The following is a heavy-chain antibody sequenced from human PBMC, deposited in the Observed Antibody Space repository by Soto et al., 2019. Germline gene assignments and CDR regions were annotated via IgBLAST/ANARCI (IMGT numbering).Heavy chain of an antibody. CDR1: GFTFSSYA. Sequence: GGPLRLSCAASGFTFSSYAMSWVRQAPGKGLEWVSAISGSGGSTYYADSVKGRFTISRDNSKNTLYLQMNSLRAEDTAVYYCEVLWFGELVHYGMDVWGQGTTVTVSS. CDR3: EVLWFGELVHYGMDV. V-gene: IGHV3-23*01. D-gene: IGHD3-10*01. CDR2: ISGSGGST. J-gene: IGHJ6*02.